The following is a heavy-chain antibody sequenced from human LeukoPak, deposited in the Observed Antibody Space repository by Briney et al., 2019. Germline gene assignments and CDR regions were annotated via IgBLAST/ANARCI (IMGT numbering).Heavy chain of an antibody. D-gene: IGHD1-1*01. CDR1: GFTFRSYD. Sequence: SGGSLRLSCAASGFTFRSYDMHWVRQATGKGLEWVSAIGTAGDTYYPGSVRGRFTISRENAKNSLYLQMNSLRAGDTAVYYCARAKGPWRFEYWGQGALVTVSS. J-gene: IGHJ4*02. CDR3: ARAKGPWRFEY. V-gene: IGHV3-13*01. CDR2: IGTAGDT.